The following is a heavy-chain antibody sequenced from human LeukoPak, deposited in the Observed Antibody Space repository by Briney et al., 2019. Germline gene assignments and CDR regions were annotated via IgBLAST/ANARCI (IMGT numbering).Heavy chain of an antibody. D-gene: IGHD5-18*01. V-gene: IGHV3-23*01. CDR2: ISGSGSST. Sequence: PGGSLRLSCAAPGFTFSSYAVTWVRQAPGKGLEWVSGISGSGSSTYYADSVKGRFTISRDNSKNTLYLQMNSLRAEDTAVYYCAKGRGNTAMVNFDYWGQGTLVTVSS. J-gene: IGHJ4*02. CDR1: GFTFSSYA. CDR3: AKGRGNTAMVNFDY.